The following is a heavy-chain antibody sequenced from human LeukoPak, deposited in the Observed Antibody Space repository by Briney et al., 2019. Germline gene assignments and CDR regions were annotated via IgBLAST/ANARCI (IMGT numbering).Heavy chain of an antibody. Sequence: ASETLSLTCTVSGGSISSSSYYWGWIRQPPGRGLEWIGSIYYSGSAYYNPSLKSRVTISVDTSKDQFSLKLSSVTAADTAVYYCAAHRRRGVGYAAFDIWGQGTMVTVSS. CDR1: GGSISSSSYY. J-gene: IGHJ3*02. CDR2: IYYSGSA. D-gene: IGHD2-8*01. CDR3: AAHRRRGVGYAAFDI. V-gene: IGHV4-39*01.